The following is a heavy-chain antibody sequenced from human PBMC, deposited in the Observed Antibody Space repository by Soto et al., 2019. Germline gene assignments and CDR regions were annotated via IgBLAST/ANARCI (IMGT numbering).Heavy chain of an antibody. CDR2: IYYSGST. J-gene: IGHJ4*02. D-gene: IGHD6-6*01. CDR3: ARDSIAARPRLVASSWGYFDY. CDR1: GGSISSYY. V-gene: IGHV4-59*01. Sequence: SETLSLTCTVSGGSISSYYWSWIRQPPGKGLEWIGYIYYSGSTNYNPSLKSRVTISVDTSKNQFSLKLSSVTAADTAVYYCARDSIAARPRLVASSWGYFDYWGQGTLVTVSS.